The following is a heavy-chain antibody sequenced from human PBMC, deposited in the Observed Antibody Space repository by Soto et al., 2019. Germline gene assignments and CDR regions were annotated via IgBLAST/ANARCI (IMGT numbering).Heavy chain of an antibody. D-gene: IGHD1-20*01. CDR2: ITSSSSYI. CDR3: VRDNNWTFDY. J-gene: IGHJ4*02. CDR1: GFIFSSYS. Sequence: GGSLRLSCAASGFIFSSYSMNWVRQAPGKGLEWVSSITSSSSYIYYADSMKGRFTISRDNAKNSLYLEMSSLGAEDTALYYCVRDNNWTFDYWGQGTLVTVSS. V-gene: IGHV3-21*01.